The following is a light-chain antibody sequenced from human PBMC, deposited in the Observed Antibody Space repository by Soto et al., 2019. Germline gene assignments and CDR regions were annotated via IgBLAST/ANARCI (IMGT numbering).Light chain of an antibody. Sequence: EIVLTQSPGTLSLSPGERATLSCRASQCVSSSYLAWYQQKPGQAPRLLIYCASSRATGIPDRFSGSGSGTNFTLTISRLEPEDLAVYYCQQYGRSPRTFGQGTKGEIK. CDR1: QCVSSSY. J-gene: IGKJ1*01. CDR3: QQYGRSPRT. V-gene: IGKV3-20*01. CDR2: CAS.